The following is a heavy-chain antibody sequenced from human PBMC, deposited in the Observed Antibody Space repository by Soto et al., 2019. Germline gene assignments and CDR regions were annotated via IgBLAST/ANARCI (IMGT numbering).Heavy chain of an antibody. D-gene: IGHD3-9*01. Sequence: QVQLQESGPGLVKSSETLSLTCNVSGGSISSYYWTWIRQPPGKGLEWIGHIYYSGSTNYNPSLKSRVSISIXXSXNXXSLKLSSVTAADTAVYYCARRHYDIFTGYHYYFDYWGQGTLVTVSS. CDR1: GGSISSYY. CDR3: ARRHYDIFTGYHYYFDY. J-gene: IGHJ4*02. CDR2: IYYSGST. V-gene: IGHV4-59*08.